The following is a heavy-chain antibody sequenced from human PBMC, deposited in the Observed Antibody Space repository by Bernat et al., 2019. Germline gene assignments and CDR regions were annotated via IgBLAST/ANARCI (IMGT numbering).Heavy chain of an antibody. CDR1: GYTFTSYG. CDR2: ISADNGNT. Sequence: QVQLVQSGAEVKKPGASVKVSCKASGYTFTSYGITWVRRPPDQGLEWWGWISADNGNTNYAQKLQGRVTMTTDTSTSTAYMELRSLRSDDTAVYYCARDATRWFDPWGQGTLVTVSS. J-gene: IGHJ5*02. V-gene: IGHV1-18*01. CDR3: ARDATRWFDP.